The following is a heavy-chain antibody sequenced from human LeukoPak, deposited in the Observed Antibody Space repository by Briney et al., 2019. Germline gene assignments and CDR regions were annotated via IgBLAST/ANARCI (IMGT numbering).Heavy chain of an antibody. Sequence: SETLSLTCTVSGGSISSYYWSWIRQPPGKGLEWIGYIYYSGSTNYNPSLKSRVTISVDTSKNQFSLKLSSVTAADTAVYYCARDAIPLGFWAFDIWGQGTMVTVSS. CDR1: GGSISSYY. V-gene: IGHV4-59*01. J-gene: IGHJ3*02. CDR3: ARDAIPLGFWAFDI. CDR2: IYYSGST. D-gene: IGHD7-27*01.